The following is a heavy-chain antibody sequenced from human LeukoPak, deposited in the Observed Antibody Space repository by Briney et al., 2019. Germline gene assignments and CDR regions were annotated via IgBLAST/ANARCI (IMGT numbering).Heavy chain of an antibody. V-gene: IGHV4-39*01. CDR1: GGSISNNNYY. CDR3: ATWRTAKTGFVY. D-gene: IGHD3-9*01. CDR2: IYYSGSP. Sequence: SETLSLTCTVSGGSISNNNYYWAWIRQPPGKGLECIGSIYYSGSPYYNPSLKSRVTISVDTSKNQFSLRLSSVTATDTAVYYCATWRTAKTGFVYWRQGTLVTVSS. J-gene: IGHJ4*02.